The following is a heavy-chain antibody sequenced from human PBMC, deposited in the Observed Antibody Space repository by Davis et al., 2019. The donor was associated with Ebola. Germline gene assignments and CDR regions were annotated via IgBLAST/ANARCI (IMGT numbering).Heavy chain of an antibody. D-gene: IGHD3-10*01. CDR2: ISGSTGNT. V-gene: IGHV3-23*01. Sequence: GESLKISCAASGFNFRNYAMSWVRQAPGKGLEWVSVISGSTGNTYYADSVKGRFTISRDTSKNMLYLQMNSLRAEDTAVYFCASGFGNYLNYWGQGTLVTVSS. CDR1: GFNFRNYA. CDR3: ASGFGNYLNY. J-gene: IGHJ4*02.